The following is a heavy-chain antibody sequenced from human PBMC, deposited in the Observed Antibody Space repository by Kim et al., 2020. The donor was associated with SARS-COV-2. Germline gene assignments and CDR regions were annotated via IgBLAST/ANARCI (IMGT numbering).Heavy chain of an antibody. J-gene: IGHJ4*02. CDR2: ISGGGGST. CDR1: GFTFSSYA. V-gene: IGHV3-23*01. D-gene: IGHD3-10*01. CDR3: AKDQGPTMLRGRWDY. Sequence: GGSLRLSCAASGFTFSSYAMSWVRQAPGMGLEWVSAISGGGGSTYYADSAKGRFTISRDNSKNTLYLQMNSLRAEATAVYYCAKDQGPTMLRGRWDYWGQGTLVTVSS.